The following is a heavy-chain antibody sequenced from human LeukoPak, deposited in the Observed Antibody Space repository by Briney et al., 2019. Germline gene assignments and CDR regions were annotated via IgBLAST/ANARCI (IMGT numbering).Heavy chain of an antibody. V-gene: IGHV4-38-2*02. CDR2: IYHSGST. CDR1: GYSISSGYY. Sequence: SETLSLTCTVSGYSISSGYYWGWIRQPPGKGLEWIGSIYHSGSTYYNPSLKGRVTISVDTSKNQFSLKLSSVTAADTAVYYCDGGSSWYYFDYWGQGTLVTVSS. D-gene: IGHD6-13*01. CDR3: DGGSSWYYFDY. J-gene: IGHJ4*02.